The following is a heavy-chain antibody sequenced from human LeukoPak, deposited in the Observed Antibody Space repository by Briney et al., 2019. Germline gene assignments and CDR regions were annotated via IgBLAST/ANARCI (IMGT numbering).Heavy chain of an antibody. CDR3: ARHGDDSSGPWAFDI. Sequence: GESLKIPCKGSGYSFTSYWIGWVRQMPGKGLEWMGIIYPGDSDTRYSPSFQGQVTISADKSISTAYLQWSSLKASDTAMYYCARHGDDSSGPWAFDIWGQGTMVTVSS. CDR2: IYPGDSDT. CDR1: GYSFTSYW. J-gene: IGHJ3*02. D-gene: IGHD3-22*01. V-gene: IGHV5-51*01.